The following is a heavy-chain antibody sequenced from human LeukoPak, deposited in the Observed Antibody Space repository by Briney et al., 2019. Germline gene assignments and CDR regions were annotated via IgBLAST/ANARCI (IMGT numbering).Heavy chain of an antibody. D-gene: IGHD2-15*01. CDR3: VEDVVVIVAAKPGI. V-gene: IGHV3-23*01. CDR2: ITNSGGTT. CDR1: GFTFSSYA. Sequence: QPGGSLRLSCAASGFTFSSYAMSWVRQAPGKGLEWVSAITNSGGTTYYADSVKGRFTISRDNSKNTLYLQMNSLRAEDTAVYYCVEDVVVIVAAKPGIWGQGTLVAVSS. J-gene: IGHJ1*01.